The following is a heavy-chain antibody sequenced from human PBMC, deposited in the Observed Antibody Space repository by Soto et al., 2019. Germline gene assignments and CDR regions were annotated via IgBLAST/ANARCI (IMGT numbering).Heavy chain of an antibody. CDR3: ARDSSTIFGVAPVY. D-gene: IGHD3-3*01. CDR2: IYYSGST. CDR1: GGSISSADYY. J-gene: IGHJ4*02. Sequence: SETLSLTCTVSGGSISSADYYWSWIRQPPGKGLEWIGYIYYSGSTYYNPSLKSRVTISVDTSKTQFSLKVSSVTAADTAVYYCARDSSTIFGVAPVYWGQGTLVTVSS. V-gene: IGHV4-30-4*01.